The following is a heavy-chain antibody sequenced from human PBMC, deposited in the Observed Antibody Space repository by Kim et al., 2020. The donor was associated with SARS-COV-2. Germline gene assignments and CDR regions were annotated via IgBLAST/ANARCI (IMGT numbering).Heavy chain of an antibody. CDR3: AREGYYYDSSDYYYLTLDY. D-gene: IGHD3-22*01. V-gene: IGHV1-18*01. Sequence: ASVKVSCKASGYTFTSYGISWVRQAPGQGLEWMGWISAYNGNTNYAQKLQGRVTMTTDTSTSTAYMELRSLRSDDTAVYYCAREGYYYDSSDYYYLTLDYWGEGTLVTVSS. CDR1: GYTFTSYG. CDR2: ISAYNGNT. J-gene: IGHJ4*02.